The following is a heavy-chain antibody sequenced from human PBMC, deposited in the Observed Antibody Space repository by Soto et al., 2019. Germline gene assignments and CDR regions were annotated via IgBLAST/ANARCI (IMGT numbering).Heavy chain of an antibody. D-gene: IGHD3-16*01. J-gene: IGHJ5*02. Sequence: QVQLQESGPGLVKPSQTLSLTCTVSGGSIRSGGYYWSWIRQHPGKGLEWIGYIYYSGSTYYNTSLKSRVTISVDTSKNQSSLKRSSLTAADTAVYYCARDGPYVGGPMGNWFDPWGQGTLVTVSS. V-gene: IGHV4-31*03. CDR2: IYYSGST. CDR1: GGSIRSGGYY. CDR3: ARDGPYVGGPMGNWFDP.